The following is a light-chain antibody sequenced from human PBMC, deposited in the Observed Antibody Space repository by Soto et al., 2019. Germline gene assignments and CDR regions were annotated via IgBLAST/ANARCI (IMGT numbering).Light chain of an antibody. Sequence: EIALTQSPGTLSLFPGDRATISCRASQRVSTFLAWYQQKPGQAPRLLIYGASTRATGIPARFSGSGSGTEFTLTISSLQPDDFATYYCQHYNSYSEAFGQGTKVDIK. CDR2: GAS. CDR3: QHYNSYSEA. CDR1: QRVSTF. J-gene: IGKJ1*01. V-gene: IGKV3-15*01.